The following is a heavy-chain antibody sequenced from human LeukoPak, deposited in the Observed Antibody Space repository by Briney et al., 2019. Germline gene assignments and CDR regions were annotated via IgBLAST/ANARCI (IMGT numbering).Heavy chain of an antibody. CDR3: ARDADY. CDR2: IYYSGST. CDR1: GDSFKNYY. J-gene: IGHJ4*02. Sequence: PSETLSLTCAVYGDSFKNYYWTWIRQSPEKGLEWIGSIYYSGSTYYNPSLKSRVTISVDTSKNQFSLKLSSVTAADTAVYYCARDADYWGQGTLVTVSS. V-gene: IGHV4-39*07.